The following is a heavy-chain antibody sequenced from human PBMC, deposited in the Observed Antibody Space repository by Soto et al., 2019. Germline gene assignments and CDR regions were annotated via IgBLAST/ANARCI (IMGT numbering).Heavy chain of an antibody. CDR3: TTDSYITSIIVRFDY. CDR1: GFTFSNAW. D-gene: IGHD3-22*01. V-gene: IGHV3-15*07. CDR2: VKSKTDGGTT. Sequence: GSLRLSCAASGFTFSNAWINWVRQTPGKGLEWVGRVKSKTDGGTTDFATPVKGRFAISRDDSKNMVYLEMNSIKTEDTAIYYCTTDSYITSIIVRFDYWGHGTLVTVS. J-gene: IGHJ4*01.